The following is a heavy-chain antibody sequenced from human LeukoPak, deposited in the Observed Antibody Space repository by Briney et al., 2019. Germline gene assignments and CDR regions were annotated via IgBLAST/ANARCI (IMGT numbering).Heavy chain of an antibody. V-gene: IGHV4-4*07. CDR3: ATYNYGLDAFDI. CDR1: GGSISSYY. CDR2: IYTSGST. Sequence: RTSETLSLTCTVSGGSISSYYWSWIRQPAGEGLEWIVRIYTSGSTNYNPSLKSRVTMSVDTSKNQFSLKLSSVTAADTAIYYCATYNYGLDAFDIWGRGTMVTVSS. J-gene: IGHJ3*02. D-gene: IGHD5-18*01.